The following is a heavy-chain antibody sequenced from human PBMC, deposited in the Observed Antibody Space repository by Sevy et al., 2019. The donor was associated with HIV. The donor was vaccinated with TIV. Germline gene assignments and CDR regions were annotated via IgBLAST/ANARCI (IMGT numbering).Heavy chain of an antibody. CDR2: ISSGNTYT. Sequence: GGSLRFSCAASGLIFSDYYMGWVRQAPGKGLEWVADISSGNTYTNYADSVKGRFTISRDNAKKSLYLQMNTLRAEDTAVYYCARLRVIASAPYYFDYWGQGALVTVSS. D-gene: IGHD2-21*01. V-gene: IGHV3-11*06. J-gene: IGHJ4*02. CDR3: ARLRVIASAPYYFDY. CDR1: GLIFSDYY.